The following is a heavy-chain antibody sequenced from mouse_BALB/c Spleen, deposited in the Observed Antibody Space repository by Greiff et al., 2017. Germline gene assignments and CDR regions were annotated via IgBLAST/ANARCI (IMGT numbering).Heavy chain of an antibody. CDR3: TAYYRYGDAMDY. D-gene: IGHD2-14*01. CDR2: IDPETGGT. Sequence: SGAELVRPGASVTLSCKASGYTFTDYEMHWVKQTPVHGLEWIGAIDPETGGTAYNQKFKGKATLTADKSSSTAYMELRSLTSEDSAVYYCTAYYRYGDAMDYWGQGTSVTVSS. V-gene: IGHV1-15*01. J-gene: IGHJ4*01. CDR1: GYTFTDYE.